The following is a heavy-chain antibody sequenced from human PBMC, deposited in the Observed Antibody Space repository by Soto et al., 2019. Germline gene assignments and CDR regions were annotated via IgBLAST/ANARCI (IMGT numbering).Heavy chain of an antibody. CDR2: ISASGGST. CDR3: AKDMRGSGSSYIYGMDV. Sequence: EVQLVESGGGLVQPGGSLRLSCAASGFTFSSYAMSWVRQAPGKGLEWVSTISASGGSTYHADSVKGRFTISRDNSKNKLYLQMNSLRDEDTAAYYCAKDMRGSGSSYIYGMDVWGQGTTVTVS. J-gene: IGHJ6*02. CDR1: GFTFSSYA. D-gene: IGHD3-10*01. V-gene: IGHV3-23*04.